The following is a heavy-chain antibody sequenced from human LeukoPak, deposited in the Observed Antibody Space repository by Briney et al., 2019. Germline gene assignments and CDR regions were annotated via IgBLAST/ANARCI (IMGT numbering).Heavy chain of an antibody. CDR3: AREGDLGYCSSTSCHPRAFDI. CDR1: GFTFSSYA. CDR2: ISYDGSNK. Sequence: PGGSLRLSCAASGFTFSSYAMHWVRQAPGKGLEWVAVISYDGSNKYYADSVKGRFTISRDNSKNTLYLQMNSLRAEDTAVYYCAREGDLGYCSSTSCHPRAFDIWGQGTMVTVSS. D-gene: IGHD2-2*01. V-gene: IGHV3-30*04. J-gene: IGHJ3*02.